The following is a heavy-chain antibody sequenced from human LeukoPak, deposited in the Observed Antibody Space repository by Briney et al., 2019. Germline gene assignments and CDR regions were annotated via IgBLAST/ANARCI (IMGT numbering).Heavy chain of an antibody. D-gene: IGHD3-9*01. Sequence: PGRSLRLSCAASGFTFDDYAMHWVRQAPGKGLEWVSGISWNSGSIGYADSVKGRFTISRDNAKNSLYLQMNSLRAEDTAVYYCAKKWYYDILTGVDYWGQGTLVTVSS. J-gene: IGHJ4*02. V-gene: IGHV3-9*01. CDR1: GFTFDDYA. CDR2: ISWNSGSI. CDR3: AKKWYYDILTGVDY.